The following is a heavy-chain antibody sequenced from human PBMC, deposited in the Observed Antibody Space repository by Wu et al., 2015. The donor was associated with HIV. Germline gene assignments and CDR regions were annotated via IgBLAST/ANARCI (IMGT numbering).Heavy chain of an antibody. CDR3: ARDREMATIPVDYYYYGMDV. CDR2: IIPIFGTA. Sequence: QVQLVQSGAEVKKPGSSVKVSCKASGGTFSSYAISWVRQAPGQGLEWMGRIIPIFGTANYAQKFQGRVTITADESTSTAYMELSSLRSEDTAVYYCARDREMATIPVDYYYYGMDVVGPRVPRSPVSS. D-gene: IGHD5-24*01. J-gene: IGHJ6*02. CDR1: GGTFSSYA. V-gene: IGHV1-69*13.